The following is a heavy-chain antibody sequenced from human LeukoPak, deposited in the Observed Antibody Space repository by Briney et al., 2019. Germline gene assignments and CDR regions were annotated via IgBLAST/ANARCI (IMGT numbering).Heavy chain of an antibody. D-gene: IGHD1-26*01. Sequence: ASVKVSCKASGYIFTSYGISWVRQAPGQGLEWMGWISAYNGNTNYAQKLQGRVTMTTDTSTSTAYMELRSLRSDDTAVYYCARDTIVGASGAFDIWGQGTMVTVSS. CDR3: ARDTIVGASGAFDI. CDR1: GYIFTSYG. J-gene: IGHJ3*02. V-gene: IGHV1-18*01. CDR2: ISAYNGNT.